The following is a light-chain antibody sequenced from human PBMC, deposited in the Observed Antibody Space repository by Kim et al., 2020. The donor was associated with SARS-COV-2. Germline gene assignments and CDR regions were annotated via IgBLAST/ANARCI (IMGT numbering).Light chain of an antibody. J-gene: IGLJ1*01. CDR3: SSYSSSSPHV. CDR2: DVT. V-gene: IGLV2-14*03. CDR1: SSDVGAYNY. Sequence: GQSVTISCAGTSSDVGAYNYVSWYQQHPGKAPKLMIYDVTNRPSGVSNRFSGSKSGNMASLSISGLQAEDEADYYCSSYSSSSPHVFGTGTKVTVL.